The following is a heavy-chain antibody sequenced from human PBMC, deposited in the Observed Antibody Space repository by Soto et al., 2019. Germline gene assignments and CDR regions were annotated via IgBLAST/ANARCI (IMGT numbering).Heavy chain of an antibody. D-gene: IGHD3-10*01. Sequence: QMQLVQSGPEVKKPGTSVKVSCKASGFTFTSSSVQWVRQARGQGLEWIGWIVVGTGDTKYAQKFQERVTFDRDISTTTAYMEVSSMTSDDTAVYYCAADRGYLWGQGTLVTVSS. J-gene: IGHJ5*02. CDR1: GFTFTSSS. V-gene: IGHV1-58*01. CDR3: AADRGYL. CDR2: IVVGTGDT.